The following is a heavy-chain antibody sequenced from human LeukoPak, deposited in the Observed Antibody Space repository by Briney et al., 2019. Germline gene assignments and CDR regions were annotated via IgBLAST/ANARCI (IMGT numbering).Heavy chain of an antibody. J-gene: IGHJ4*02. CDR1: GGSFSGYY. CDR3: ARGGGVYRSPDY. D-gene: IGHD2-8*02. V-gene: IGHV4-34*01. CDR2: INHSGST. Sequence: SETLSLTCAVYGGSFSGYYWSWIRQPPGKGLEWIGEINHSGSTNYNPSLKSRVTISVGTSKNQFSLKLSSVTAADTAVYYCARGGGVYRSPDYWGQGTLVTVSS.